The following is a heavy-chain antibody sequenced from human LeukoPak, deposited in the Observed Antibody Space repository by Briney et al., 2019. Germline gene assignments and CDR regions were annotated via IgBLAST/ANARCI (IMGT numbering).Heavy chain of an antibody. J-gene: IGHJ5*02. CDR2: IRYDGSNE. Sequence: GGSLRLSCVASGFIFSSYGMHWVRQAPGKGLEWVALIRYDGSNEYYADSVKGRFTISRDNSKNTLDLQMSNLRAEDTAVYYCAKDHEKGGVADEDSTSSGGPWFDPWGQGTLVTVSS. CDR3: AKDHEKGGVADEDSTSSGGPWFDP. D-gene: IGHD6-6*01. CDR1: GFIFSSYG. V-gene: IGHV3-30*02.